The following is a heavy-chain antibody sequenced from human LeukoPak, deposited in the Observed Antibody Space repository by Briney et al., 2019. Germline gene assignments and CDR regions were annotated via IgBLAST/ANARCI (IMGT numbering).Heavy chain of an antibody. J-gene: IGHJ4*02. V-gene: IGHV1-69*13. CDR3: AREGGTPTKYFDY. CDR1: GYTFTGYY. Sequence: GASVKVSCKASGYTFTGYYMHWVRQAPGQGLEWMGGIIPIFGTANYAQKFQGRVTITADESTSTAYMELSSLRSEDTAVYYCAREGGTPTKYFDYWGQGTLVTVSS. D-gene: IGHD2-15*01. CDR2: IIPIFGTA.